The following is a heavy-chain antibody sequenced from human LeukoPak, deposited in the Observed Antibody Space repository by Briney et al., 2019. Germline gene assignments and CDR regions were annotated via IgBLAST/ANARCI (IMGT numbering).Heavy chain of an antibody. D-gene: IGHD3-10*01. CDR3: ARGPLIKAAGAF. J-gene: IGHJ4*02. CDR1: GFMFSDYW. V-gene: IGHV3-7*01. CDR2: IKDDGGVI. Sequence: PGGSLRLSCAASGFMFSDYWMYWARQAPGKGLEWVARIKDDGGVISYGDSVKGRFTVSRDNAKSSLFLQMNTLRDEDTAVYYCARGPLIKAAGAFWGQGTLVTVSS.